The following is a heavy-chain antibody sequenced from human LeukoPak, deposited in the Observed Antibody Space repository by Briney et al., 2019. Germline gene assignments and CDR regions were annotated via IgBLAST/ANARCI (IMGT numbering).Heavy chain of an antibody. Sequence: GGSLRLSCAASGFTFSDYYMSWIRQAPGKGLEWVSYISSSGSTIYYADSVKGRFTISRDNAKNSLYLQMNSLRAEDTAVYYCASSPSLYSSSWYNYYYYYYMDVWGKGTTVTISS. CDR1: GFTFSDYY. CDR3: ASSPSLYSSSWYNYYYYYYMDV. V-gene: IGHV3-11*01. J-gene: IGHJ6*03. CDR2: ISSSGSTI. D-gene: IGHD6-13*01.